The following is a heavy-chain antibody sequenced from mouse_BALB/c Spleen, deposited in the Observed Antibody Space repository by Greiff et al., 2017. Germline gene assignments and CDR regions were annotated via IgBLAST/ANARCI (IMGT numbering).Heavy chain of an antibody. CDR1: GYTFTSYW. Sequence: EVQLQESGTVLARPGASVKMSCKASGYTFTSYWMHWVKQRPGQGLEWIGAIYPGNSDTSYNQKFKGKAKLTAVTSTSTAYMELSSLTNEDSAVYYCTRAVITTATYYFDYWGQGTTLTVSS. V-gene: IGHV1-5*01. J-gene: IGHJ2*01. CDR2: IYPGNSDT. D-gene: IGHD1-2*01. CDR3: TRAVITTATYYFDY.